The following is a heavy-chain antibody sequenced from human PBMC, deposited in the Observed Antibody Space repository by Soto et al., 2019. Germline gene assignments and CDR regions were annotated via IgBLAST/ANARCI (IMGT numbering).Heavy chain of an antibody. CDR3: ARDLGQWLATGGSFDY. V-gene: IGHV3-30-3*01. CDR1: GFTFSSYA. CDR2: ISYDGSNK. Sequence: GSLRLSCAASGFTFSSYAMHWVRQAPGKGLEWVAVISYDGSNKYYADSVKGRFTISRDNSKNTLYLQMNSLRAEDTAVYYCARDLGQWLATGGSFDYWGQGTLVTVS. D-gene: IGHD6-19*01. J-gene: IGHJ4*02.